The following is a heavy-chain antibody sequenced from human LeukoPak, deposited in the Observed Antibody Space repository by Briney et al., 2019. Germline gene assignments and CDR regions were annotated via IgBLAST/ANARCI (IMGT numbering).Heavy chain of an antibody. CDR1: GFTFSSYA. V-gene: IGHV3-23*01. D-gene: IGHD6-13*01. CDR2: ISGSGGST. Sequence: GGSLRLSCAASGFTFSSYAMSWVRQAPGKGLEWVSAISGSGGSTYYADSVKGRFTISRDNSKNTLYLQMNSLRAEDTAVYYCAKGNLGGYSSSCHYWGQGTLVTVSS. CDR3: AKGNLGGYSSSCHY. J-gene: IGHJ4*02.